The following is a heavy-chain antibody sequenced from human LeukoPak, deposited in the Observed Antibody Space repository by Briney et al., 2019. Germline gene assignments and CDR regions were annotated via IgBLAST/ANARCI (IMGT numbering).Heavy chain of an antibody. D-gene: IGHD2-2*01. J-gene: IGHJ4*02. CDR3: ARAPMGTAALY. Sequence: ASVKVSCKASGYTFTNFDINWVRRAPGQGLEWMGWMNPVSGIAGSTQKFQGRVTLTRDTSTSTAYMELSSLTSDDTAFYYCARAPMGTAALYWGQGTLVTVSS. CDR1: GYTFTNFD. V-gene: IGHV1-8*01. CDR2: MNPVSGIA.